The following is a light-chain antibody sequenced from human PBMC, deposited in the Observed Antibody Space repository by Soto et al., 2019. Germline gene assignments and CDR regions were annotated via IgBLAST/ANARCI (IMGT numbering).Light chain of an antibody. CDR3: SSRAGRNNPFV. J-gene: IGLJ1*01. CDR2: EVS. Sequence: QSALTQPPSASGSPGQSVTLSCTGTNSDIGAYKEVSWYQQHPGKAPKLIIYEVSRRPSGVPDRFSGSKSGNTASLTVSGLQAEDDADYYCSSRAGRNNPFVFGPGTKLTVL. V-gene: IGLV2-8*01. CDR1: NSDIGAYKE.